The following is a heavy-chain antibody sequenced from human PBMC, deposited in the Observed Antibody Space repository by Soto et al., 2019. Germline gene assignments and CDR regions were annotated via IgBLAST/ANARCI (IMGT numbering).Heavy chain of an antibody. J-gene: IGHJ4*02. V-gene: IGHV3-30*18. CDR2: ISYDGNNK. CDR1: GFTFSPYG. Sequence: GGSLRLSCAASGFTFSPYGMHWVRQAPGRGLEWVAVISYDGNNKYYADSVKGRFTISRDNSKNTLFLQMSSLRAEDTAVYYCAKDHGEWVVYSTLGYWGQGTLVTVSS. CDR3: AKDHGEWVVYSTLGY. D-gene: IGHD2-15*01.